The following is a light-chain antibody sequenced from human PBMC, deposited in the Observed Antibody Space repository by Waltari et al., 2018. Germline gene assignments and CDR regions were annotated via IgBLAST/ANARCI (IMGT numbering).Light chain of an antibody. CDR2: DAS. CDR3: QQRYA. Sequence: EIVLTQSPATLSLSPGQRAALSCRASQDVNEYIAWYQQQPGQPPRPLIYDASKRATGIPDRFSGSESGTDFTLTISTLEPEDFGVYYCQQRYAFGGGTKVEI. J-gene: IGKJ4*01. CDR1: QDVNEY. V-gene: IGKV3-11*01.